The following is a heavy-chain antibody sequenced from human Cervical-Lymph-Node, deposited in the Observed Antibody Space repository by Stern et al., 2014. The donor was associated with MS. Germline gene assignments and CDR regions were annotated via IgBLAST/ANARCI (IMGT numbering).Heavy chain of an antibody. CDR3: ASHHYYDSSAGLDY. V-gene: IGHV3-11*06. Sequence: DQLVESGGGLVKPGGSLRLSCVASGLTFSDYYMNWIRKAPGKGLEWLSYISSGSSCTNYADSVKGRFTISRDNAKNSLYLQMNSLRADDTAVYYCASHHYYDSSAGLDYWGQGTLVTVSS. J-gene: IGHJ4*02. D-gene: IGHD3-22*01. CDR1: GLTFSDYY. CDR2: ISSGSSCT.